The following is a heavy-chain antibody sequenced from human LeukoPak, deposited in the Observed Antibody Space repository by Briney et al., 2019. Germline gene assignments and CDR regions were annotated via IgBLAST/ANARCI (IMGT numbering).Heavy chain of an antibody. CDR3: ARDMVRGVFGY. V-gene: IGHV3-21*01. J-gene: IGHJ4*02. Sequence: GGSLRLSCAASGFTFSSYSMNWVRQAPGKGLEWVSSISSSSSYIYYADSVKGRFTISRDNAKNSLYLQMNSLRAEDTAVYCCARDMVRGVFGYWGQGTLVTVSS. CDR1: GFTFSSYS. D-gene: IGHD3-10*01. CDR2: ISSSSSYI.